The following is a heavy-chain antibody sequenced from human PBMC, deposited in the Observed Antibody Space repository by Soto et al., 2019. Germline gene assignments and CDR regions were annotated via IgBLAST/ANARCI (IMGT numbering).Heavy chain of an antibody. J-gene: IGHJ4*02. V-gene: IGHV4-39*01. CDR1: GDSISGYY. CDR2: ISYSGTT. CDR3: ATHRGATPFY. D-gene: IGHD1-26*01. Sequence: QLQLHESGPGLVKPSETLSLTCAVSGDSISGYYWTWIRQPPGKGLEWVGSISYSGTTDYNPSLKSRVSLSVDTSKNQFSLKLRSVTAADTAVYYCATHRGATPFYCGQGTVVTASS.